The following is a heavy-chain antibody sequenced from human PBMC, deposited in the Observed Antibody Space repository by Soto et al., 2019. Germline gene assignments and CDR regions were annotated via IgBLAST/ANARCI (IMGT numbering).Heavy chain of an antibody. CDR1: GGSISSGDYY. Sequence: PSETLSLTCTVSGGSISSGDYYWSWIRQPPGKGLEWIGYIYYSGSTYYNPSLKSRVTISVDTSKNQFSLKLSSVTAADTAVYYCARSMRGYGMDVWGQRTTVTVSS. CDR2: IYYSGST. V-gene: IGHV4-30-4*01. J-gene: IGHJ6*02. D-gene: IGHD2-8*01. CDR3: ARSMRGYGMDV.